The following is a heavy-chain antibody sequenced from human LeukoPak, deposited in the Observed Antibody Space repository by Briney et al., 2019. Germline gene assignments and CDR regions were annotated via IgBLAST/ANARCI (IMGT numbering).Heavy chain of an antibody. V-gene: IGHV4-61*05. CDR3: ARVYCSGGSCYDSRGWFDP. CDR1: GDSISRSSYF. CDR2: IHNSGIT. J-gene: IGHJ5*02. D-gene: IGHD2-15*01. Sequence: SETLSLTCTVSGDSISRSSYFWAWIRQPPGKGLEWIGYIHNSGITNYNPSLKSRVTISVDTSKNQFSLKLSSVTAADTAVYYCARVYCSGGSCYDSRGWFDPWGQGTLVTVSS.